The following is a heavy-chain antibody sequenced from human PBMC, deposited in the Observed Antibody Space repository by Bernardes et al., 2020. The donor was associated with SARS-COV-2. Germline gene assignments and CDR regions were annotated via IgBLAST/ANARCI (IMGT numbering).Heavy chain of an antibody. J-gene: IGHJ4*02. CDR1: GFTFSNYG. Sequence: GGSLRLSCAASGFTFSNYGMHWVRQAPGKGLEWVAVIWFDGSNKYYADSVKGRFTISRDNSKNTLYLQMNSLRVEDTAVYYCAREVGATTGMFFDYWGQGTLVTVSS. CDR3: AREVGATTGMFFDY. V-gene: IGHV3-33*01. D-gene: IGHD1-26*01. CDR2: IWFDGSNK.